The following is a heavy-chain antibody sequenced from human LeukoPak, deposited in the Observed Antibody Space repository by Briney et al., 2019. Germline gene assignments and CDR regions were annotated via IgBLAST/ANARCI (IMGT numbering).Heavy chain of an antibody. V-gene: IGHV5-51*01. D-gene: IGHD3-22*01. CDR1: GYSFTSYW. CDR2: IYPGDSDT. CDR3: ASSLNYYDSSGPFDY. J-gene: IGHJ4*02. Sequence: GESLQISCKGSGYSFTSYWIGWVRQMPGKGLEWMGIIYPGDSDTRYSPSFQGQVTISADKSISTAYLQWSSLKASDTAMYYCASSLNYYDSSGPFDYWGQGTLVTVSS.